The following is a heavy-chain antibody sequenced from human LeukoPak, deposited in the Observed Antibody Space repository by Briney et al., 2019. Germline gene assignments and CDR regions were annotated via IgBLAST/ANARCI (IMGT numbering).Heavy chain of an antibody. D-gene: IGHD3-3*01. CDR2: IHNSGST. J-gene: IGHJ2*01. Sequence: SETLSLTCTVSGGSISNYYWSWIRQTPGKGLEWIGYIHNSGSTNYNPSLKSRVTISVDTPKNQFSLKLSSVTAADTAVYYCARGDALRFLEWLLPLRGTYWYFDLWGRGTLVTVSS. CDR1: GGSISNYY. V-gene: IGHV4-59*12. CDR3: ARGDALRFLEWLLPLRGTYWYFDL.